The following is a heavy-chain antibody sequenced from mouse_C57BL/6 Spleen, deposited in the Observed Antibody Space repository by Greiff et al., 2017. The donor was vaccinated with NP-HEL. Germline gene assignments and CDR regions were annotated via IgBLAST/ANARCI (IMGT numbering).Heavy chain of an antibody. J-gene: IGHJ2*01. V-gene: IGHV1-81*01. CDR1: GYTFTSYG. CDR2: IYPRSGNT. Sequence: VMLVESGAELARPGASVKLSCKASGYTFTSYGISWVKQRTGQGLEWIGEIYPRSGNTYYNEKFKGKATLTADKSSSTAYMELRSLTSEDSAVYFCARRDYGSKRGYFDYWGQGTTLTVSS. D-gene: IGHD1-1*01. CDR3: ARRDYGSKRGYFDY.